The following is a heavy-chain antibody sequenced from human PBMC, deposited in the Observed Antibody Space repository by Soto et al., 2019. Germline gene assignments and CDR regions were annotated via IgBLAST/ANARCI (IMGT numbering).Heavy chain of an antibody. CDR3: ARGRFRLGEPSAEWLKTWFDP. J-gene: IGHJ5*02. CDR1: GGTFSRYA. D-gene: IGHD3-16*01. CDR2: IIPVFGTS. Sequence: SVKVSCKAWGGTFSRYAISWWLQSPLQGLDWRGGIIPVFGTSNYAQKFQVRVTITADEKTNTAYMDLSSLRSEDTAVYYCARGRFRLGEPSAEWLKTWFDPWGQGTLVTVSS. V-gene: IGHV1-69*13.